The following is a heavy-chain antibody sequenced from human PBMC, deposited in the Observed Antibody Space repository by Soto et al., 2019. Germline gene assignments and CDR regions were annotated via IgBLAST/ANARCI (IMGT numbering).Heavy chain of an antibody. D-gene: IGHD3-9*01. V-gene: IGHV1-2*04. CDR3: ARGPRIAIFNRPIWFDP. Sequence: ASVKVSCKAPGYTLTGYYMHWVRQAPGQGLEWLVWINPNSGATNYAQKSQGWVTMTRATSISPAYLELRRLRLDAPAVYYCARGPRIAIFNRPIWFDPWGQGTLVTVSS. J-gene: IGHJ5*02. CDR2: INPNSGAT. CDR1: GYTLTGYY.